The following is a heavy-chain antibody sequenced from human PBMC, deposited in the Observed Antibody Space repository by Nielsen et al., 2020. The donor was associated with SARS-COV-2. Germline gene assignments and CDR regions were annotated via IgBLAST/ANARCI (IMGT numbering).Heavy chain of an antibody. V-gene: IGHV3-23*01. CDR1: GFTFGDFA. D-gene: IGHD2-2*01. Sequence: GGSLRLSCTGSGFTFGDFAMSWVRQAPGKGLEWVSGISGSGGSTYYADSVKGRLTVSRDNSKNTLYLQMNNLRAEDTAVYYCAGPASWGQGTLVTVSA. CDR2: ISGSGGST. J-gene: IGHJ5*02. CDR3: AGPAS.